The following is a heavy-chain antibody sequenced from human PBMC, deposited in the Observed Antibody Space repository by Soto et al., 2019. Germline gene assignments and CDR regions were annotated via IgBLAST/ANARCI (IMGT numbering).Heavy chain of an antibody. V-gene: IGHV4-30-4*01. J-gene: IGHJ4*02. Sequence: SETLSLTCTVSGDSISSDGYHWSWIRQSPGKGLEWIGYIYNGGRTFYRPSLESRINMSLDATKTSYSLRLTSVTAADTAVYYCARAPVGMDSINFFDHWGQGILVTVSS. CDR1: GDSISSDGYH. D-gene: IGHD2-8*01. CDR3: ARAPVGMDSINFFDH. CDR2: IYNGGRT.